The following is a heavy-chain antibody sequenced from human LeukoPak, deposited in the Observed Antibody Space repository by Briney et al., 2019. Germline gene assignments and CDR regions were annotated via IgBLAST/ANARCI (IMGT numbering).Heavy chain of an antibody. Sequence: PSETLSLTCTVSGGSISSGGYYWSWIRQHPGKGLEWIGYIYYSGSTYYNPSLKSRVTISVDTSKNQFSLKLSSVTAADTAAYYCARDSSYYDSSGYPHDAFDIWGQGTMVTVSS. V-gene: IGHV4-31*03. D-gene: IGHD3-22*01. CDR3: ARDSSYYDSSGYPHDAFDI. J-gene: IGHJ3*02. CDR2: IYYSGST. CDR1: GGSISSGGYY.